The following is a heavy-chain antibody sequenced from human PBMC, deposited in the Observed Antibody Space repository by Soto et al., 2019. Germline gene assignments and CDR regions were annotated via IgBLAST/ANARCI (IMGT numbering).Heavy chain of an antibody. CDR2: IYYSGST. Sequence: SETLSLTCTVSGGSISSSSYYWGWIRQPPGKGLEWIGSIYYSGSTYYNPSLKSRVTISVDTSKNQFSLKLSSVTAADTAVYYCARRGTAMDPFFDYWGQGTLVTVS. V-gene: IGHV4-39*01. J-gene: IGHJ4*02. CDR3: ARRGTAMDPFFDY. D-gene: IGHD5-18*01. CDR1: GGSISSSSYY.